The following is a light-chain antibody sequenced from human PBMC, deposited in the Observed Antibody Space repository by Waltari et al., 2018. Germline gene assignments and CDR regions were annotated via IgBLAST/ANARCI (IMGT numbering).Light chain of an antibody. V-gene: IGLV3-10*01. CDR3: YSADSSGNQSV. J-gene: IGLJ1*01. CDR2: EDF. Sequence: YELIPPPSVSVAPGQTPRITCSGDALPKKYAYWYQQKSGQAPVLVIYEDFKRHPGIPERFSGSSSGTMATLTISGAQVEDEADYYCYSADSSGNQSVFGSGTKVTVL. CDR1: ALPKKY.